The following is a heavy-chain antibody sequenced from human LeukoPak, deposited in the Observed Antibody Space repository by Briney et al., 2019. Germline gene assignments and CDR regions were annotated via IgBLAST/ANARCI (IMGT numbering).Heavy chain of an antibody. V-gene: IGHV3-7*01. J-gene: IGHJ4*02. CDR1: GFTFSSYW. CDR2: IKQDGSEK. CDR3: ARDLPIVVVPAALLDY. D-gene: IGHD2-2*01. Sequence: GGSLRLSCAASGFTFSSYWMSWVREAPGKGLEWVANIKQDGSEKYYVDSVKGRFTTSRDNAKNSLYLQMNSLRAEDTAVYYCARDLPIVVVPAALLDYWGQGTLVTVSS.